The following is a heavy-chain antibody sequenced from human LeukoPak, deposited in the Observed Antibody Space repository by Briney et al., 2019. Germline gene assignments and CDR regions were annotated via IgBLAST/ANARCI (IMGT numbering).Heavy chain of an antibody. CDR3: ARGPYSTYYYDSSGYSTDAFDI. J-gene: IGHJ3*02. Sequence: ASVKVSCKASGYTFTSYGISWVRQAPGQGLEWMGWISAYNGNTNYAQKLQGRVTMTTDTSTSTAYMELRSLRSDDTAVYYCARGPYSTYYYDSSGYSTDAFDIWGQGTVVTVSS. D-gene: IGHD3-22*01. V-gene: IGHV1-18*01. CDR1: GYTFTSYG. CDR2: ISAYNGNT.